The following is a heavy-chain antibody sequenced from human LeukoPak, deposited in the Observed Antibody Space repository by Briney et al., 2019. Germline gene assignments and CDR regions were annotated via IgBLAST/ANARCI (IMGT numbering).Heavy chain of an antibody. CDR1: GYTFTSYD. Sequence: GASVKVSCKASGYTFTSYDINWVRQATGQGLEWMGWMNPNSGNTGYAQKFQGRVTMTRNTSISTAYMELSSLRSEDTAVYYCAKDRSCINDVCHGDFDYWGQGTLVTVSS. CDR3: AKDRSCINDVCHGDFDY. V-gene: IGHV1-8*01. CDR2: MNPNSGNT. D-gene: IGHD2-8*01. J-gene: IGHJ4*02.